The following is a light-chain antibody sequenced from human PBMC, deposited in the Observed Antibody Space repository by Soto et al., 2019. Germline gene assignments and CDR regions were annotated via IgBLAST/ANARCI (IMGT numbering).Light chain of an antibody. CDR1: QTINNW. CDR2: HAS. J-gene: IGKJ1*01. V-gene: IGKV1-5*01. CDR3: QHYNSYPWT. Sequence: DIQMTQSPSTLSASIGDRVTITCRASQTINNWLAWYQQKPGKAPNLLIYHASNLETGVPSRFSGSAFGTEFTLTTSSLQPDDFATYYCQHYNSYPWTSGQGTKVEMK.